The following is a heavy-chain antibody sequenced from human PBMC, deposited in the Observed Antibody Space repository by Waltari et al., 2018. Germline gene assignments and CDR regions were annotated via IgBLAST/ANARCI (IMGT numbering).Heavy chain of an antibody. CDR3: ARSWWWYSSSWYYDY. CDR2: INHSGST. J-gene: IGHJ4*02. D-gene: IGHD6-13*01. Sequence: QVQLQQWGAGLLKPSETLSLTCAVYGGSFSGYYWSWIRQPPGKGLEWIGEINHSGSTNSNPSLKRRVTISVDTSKNQSALKLSSMTAADTAVYYCARSWWWYSSSWYYDYWGRGTLVTVSS. V-gene: IGHV4-34*01. CDR1: GGSFSGYY.